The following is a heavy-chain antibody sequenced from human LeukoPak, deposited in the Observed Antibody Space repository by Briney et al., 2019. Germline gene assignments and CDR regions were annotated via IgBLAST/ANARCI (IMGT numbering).Heavy chain of an antibody. CDR1: GFTFSSYA. V-gene: IGHV3-23*01. Sequence: RGSLRLSCAASGFTFSSYAMRWVRQAPGKGLEWVSSIGGSSGSTYYADSVKGRFTNSRDNSKNTLYLQMNSLRAEDTAVYYCAKGVSSPLYYFDYWDQGTLVTVSS. J-gene: IGHJ4*02. D-gene: IGHD6-13*01. CDR3: AKGVSSPLYYFDY. CDR2: IGGSSGST.